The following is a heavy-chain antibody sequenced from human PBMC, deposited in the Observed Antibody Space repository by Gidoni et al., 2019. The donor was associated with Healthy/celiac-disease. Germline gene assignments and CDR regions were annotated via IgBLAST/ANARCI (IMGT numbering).Heavy chain of an antibody. J-gene: IGHJ6*02. CDR1: GGSFSGYY. CDR3: ARVLRVDTAMVVSSQYGMDV. D-gene: IGHD5-18*01. CDR2: INHSGST. V-gene: IGHV4-34*01. Sequence: QGQLPKWGAGMLKPSETLSLTCAAYGGSFSGYYWSWIRHHPGKGLEWIGEINHSGSTNSHPSLRSRVPISVDTSNSQCALKLSSVTAADTAVYYCARVLRVDTAMVVSSQYGMDVWGQGTTVTVS.